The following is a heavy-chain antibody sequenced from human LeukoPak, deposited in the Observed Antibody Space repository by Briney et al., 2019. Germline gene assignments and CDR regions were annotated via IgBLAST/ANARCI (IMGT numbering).Heavy chain of an antibody. D-gene: IGHD3-3*01. CDR2: INADEDRA. J-gene: IGHJ4*02. CDR1: GFTFSDYW. V-gene: IGHV3-74*01. CDR3: ARGSITIFGVVIISGFDY. Sequence: PGGSLRLSCAASGFTFSDYWMHWVRQAPGKGLVWVSHINADEDRAAYADSVKGRFTISRDNARNTLYLQMNSLRAEDTAVYYCARGSITIFGVVIISGFDYWGQGTLVTVSS.